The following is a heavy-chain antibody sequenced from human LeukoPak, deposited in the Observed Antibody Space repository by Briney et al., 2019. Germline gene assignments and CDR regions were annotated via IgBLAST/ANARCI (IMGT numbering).Heavy chain of an antibody. CDR1: GGSISSSSYY. Sequence: SETLSLTCTVSGGSISSSSYYWGWIRQPPGKGLECIGSIYYSGSTYYNPSLKSRVTISVDTSKNQFSLKLSSVTAADTAVYYCARSYDSSGYYFFDYWGQGTLVTVSS. V-gene: IGHV4-39*07. D-gene: IGHD3-22*01. J-gene: IGHJ4*02. CDR2: IYYSGST. CDR3: ARSYDSSGYYFFDY.